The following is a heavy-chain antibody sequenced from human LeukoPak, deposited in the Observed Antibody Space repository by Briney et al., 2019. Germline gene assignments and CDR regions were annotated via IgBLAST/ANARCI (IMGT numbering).Heavy chain of an antibody. CDR1: GGSLSSYY. Sequence: PSETLSLTCTVPGGSLSSYYWSWIRQPPGRGLEWVGYIYYSGSTNYNPSLKSRVTISVDSSKSQCSLKLSSVTAADTAVYYCARGGEWRYYYDSSGYYPFDYWGQGTLVTVSS. CDR2: IYYSGST. J-gene: IGHJ4*02. V-gene: IGHV4-59*01. CDR3: ARGGEWRYYYDSSGYYPFDY. D-gene: IGHD3-22*01.